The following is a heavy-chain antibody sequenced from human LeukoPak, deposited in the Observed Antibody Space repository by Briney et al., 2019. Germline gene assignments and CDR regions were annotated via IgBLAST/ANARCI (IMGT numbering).Heavy chain of an antibody. CDR2: INSGATTL. D-gene: IGHD2-2*01. J-gene: IGHJ4*02. V-gene: IGHV3-48*03. CDR1: GFTFSSYE. Sequence: GGSLRLSCAASGFTFSSYEMNWVRQAPGGGLEWVSYINSGATTLYYADSVKGRFTISRDNAKNSLYLQMNSLRAEDTAVYYCARRYCSSSSCTLDYWGQGTLVTVSS. CDR3: ARRYCSSSSCTLDY.